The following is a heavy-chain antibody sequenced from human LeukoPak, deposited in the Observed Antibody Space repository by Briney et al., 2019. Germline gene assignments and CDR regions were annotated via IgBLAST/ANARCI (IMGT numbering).Heavy chain of an antibody. CDR3: ARHLRLRPGSAFDI. D-gene: IGHD5/OR15-5a*01. Sequence: SETLSLTCTVSGGSISSYYWSWIRQPPGKGLEWIGYIYYSGSTNYNPSLKSRVTISVDTSKNQSSLKLSSVTAADTAVYYCARHLRLRPGSAFDIWGQGTMVTVSS. CDR1: GGSISSYY. J-gene: IGHJ3*02. V-gene: IGHV4-59*08. CDR2: IYYSGST.